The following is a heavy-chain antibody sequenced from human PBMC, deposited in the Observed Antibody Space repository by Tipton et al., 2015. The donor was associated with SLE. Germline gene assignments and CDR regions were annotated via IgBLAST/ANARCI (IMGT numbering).Heavy chain of an antibody. V-gene: IGHV4-38-2*01. J-gene: IGHJ2*01. CDR1: GYSISSGYY. CDR2: MYHGGAT. CDR3: ARLISANWYFDV. Sequence: TLSLTCVVSGYSISSGYYWAWIRQPPGKGLEWIGSMYHGGATYYNPSLKSRVTMSVDTSKKQFSLSLISVTAADTAVYYCARLISANWYFDVWGRGTLVTVSS.